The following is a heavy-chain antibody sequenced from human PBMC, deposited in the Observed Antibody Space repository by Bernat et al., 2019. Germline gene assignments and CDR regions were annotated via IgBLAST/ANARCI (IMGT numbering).Heavy chain of an antibody. J-gene: IGHJ4*02. Sequence: QLQLQESCPGLVKPSETLSLTCTVSGGSISSSSYYWGWIRQPPGKGLEWIGSIYYSGSTYYNPSLKSRVTISVDTSKNQFSLKLSSVTAADTAVYYCARRGDYYDSSGYSFDYWGQGTLVTVSS. CDR1: GGSISSSSYY. CDR2: IYYSGST. V-gene: IGHV4-39*01. D-gene: IGHD3-22*01. CDR3: ARRGDYYDSSGYSFDY.